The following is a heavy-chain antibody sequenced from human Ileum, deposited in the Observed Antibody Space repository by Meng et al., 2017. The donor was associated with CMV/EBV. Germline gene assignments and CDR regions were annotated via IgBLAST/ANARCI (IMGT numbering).Heavy chain of an antibody. CDR2: ISWNNGRI. J-gene: IGHJ3*02. D-gene: IGHD2-8*01. V-gene: IGHV3-11*05. CDR1: GFTFSDYY. Sequence: GGSLRLSCAASGFTFSDYYMSWIRQAPGKGLEWVSGISWNNGRIDYAASVKGRFTISRDNAKNSLYLQMNNLRAEDTALYYCVKDIYSSMLDALDIWGQGTMVTVSS. CDR3: VKDIYSSMLDALDI.